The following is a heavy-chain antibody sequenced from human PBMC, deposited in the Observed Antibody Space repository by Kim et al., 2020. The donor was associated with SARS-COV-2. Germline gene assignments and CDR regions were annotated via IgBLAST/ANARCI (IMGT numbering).Heavy chain of an antibody. CDR3: ARGSLGDSDGFLYYNMHV. CDR1: EYTFTDYD. Sequence: ASVKVSCTASEYTFTDYDIVWVRQATGQGLEWVGWMNPNSGNADYAQKLQGRVTVTRNTSIRTAYMELSSLRSEDTGVYYCARGSLGDSDGFLYYNMHVWGRGTAVPVSS. D-gene: IGHD2-21*02. CDR2: MNPNSGNA. J-gene: IGHJ6*03. V-gene: IGHV1-8*01.